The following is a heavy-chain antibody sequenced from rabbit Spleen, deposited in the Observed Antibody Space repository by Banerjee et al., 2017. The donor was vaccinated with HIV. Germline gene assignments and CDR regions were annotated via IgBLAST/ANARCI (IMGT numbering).Heavy chain of an antibody. J-gene: IGHJ6*01. Sequence: QSLEESGGDLVKPGASLTLTCTASGFSFSAGYYMCWVRQAPGKGLEWIACIYTSSGSTYYASWAKGRFTISKTSSTTVTLQMTSLTAADTATYFCARDTSSSFSSYGMDLWGPGTLVTV. CDR3: ARDTSSSFSSYGMDL. D-gene: IGHD1-1*01. V-gene: IGHV1S40*01. CDR1: GFSFSAGYY. CDR2: IYTSSGST.